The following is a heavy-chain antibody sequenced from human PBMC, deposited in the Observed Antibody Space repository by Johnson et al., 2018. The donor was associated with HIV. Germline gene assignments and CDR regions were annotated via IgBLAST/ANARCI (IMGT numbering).Heavy chain of an antibody. CDR1: GFTFSSYA. J-gene: IGHJ3*02. Sequence: VQLVESGGGVVQPGRSLRLSCAASGFTFSSYAMHWVRQAPGKGLEWVAVISYDGSNKYYADSVKGRFTISRDNSNNTLYVQMNSLRAEDTAVYYCETPQGWSTLDAFDIWGQGTMVTVSS. CDR2: ISYDGSNK. V-gene: IGHV3-30-3*01. CDR3: ETPQGWSTLDAFDI. D-gene: IGHD2-15*01.